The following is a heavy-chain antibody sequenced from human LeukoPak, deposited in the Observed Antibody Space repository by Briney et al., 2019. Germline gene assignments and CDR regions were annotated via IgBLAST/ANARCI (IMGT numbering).Heavy chain of an antibody. D-gene: IGHD5-24*01. CDR2: ISWNSGSI. Sequence: GGSLRLSCAASGFTFDDYAMHWVRQAPGTGLEWVSGISWNSGSIGYADSVKGRFTISRDNAKNSLYLQMNSLRAEDTALYYCAKDRMATIPYDAFDIWGQGTMVTVSS. CDR1: GFTFDDYA. CDR3: AKDRMATIPYDAFDI. V-gene: IGHV3-9*01. J-gene: IGHJ3*02.